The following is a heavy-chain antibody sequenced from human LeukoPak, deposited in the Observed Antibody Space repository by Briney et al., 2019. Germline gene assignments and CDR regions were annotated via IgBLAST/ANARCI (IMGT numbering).Heavy chain of an antibody. CDR2: INHSGST. V-gene: IGHV4-34*01. J-gene: IGHJ6*03. Sequence: PSETLSLTCAVYGGSFSGYYWSWIRQPPGKGLEWIGEINHSGSTNYNPSLKGRVTISVDTSKNQFSLKLSSVTAADTAVYYCARVERTRRYYYYYYYMDVWGKGTTVTVSS. CDR3: ARVERTRRYYYYYYYMDV. CDR1: GGSFSGYY. D-gene: IGHD1-7*01.